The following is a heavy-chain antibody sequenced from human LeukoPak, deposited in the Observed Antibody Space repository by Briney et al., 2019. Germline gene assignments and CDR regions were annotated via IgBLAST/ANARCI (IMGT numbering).Heavy chain of an antibody. CDR2: INHSGST. V-gene: IGHV4-39*07. D-gene: IGHD1-14*01. CDR3: ARGSSVTSWDY. Sequence: PSETLSLTCTVSGGSISSSSYYWSWIRQPPGKGLEWIGEINHSGSTNYNPSLKSRVTISVDTSKNQFSLKLSSVTAADTAVYYCARGSSVTSWDYWGQGTLVTVSS. J-gene: IGHJ4*02. CDR1: GGSISSSSYY.